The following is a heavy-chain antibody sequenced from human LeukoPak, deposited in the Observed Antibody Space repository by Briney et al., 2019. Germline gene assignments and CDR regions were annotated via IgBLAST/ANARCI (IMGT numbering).Heavy chain of an antibody. Sequence: PGGSLRLSCVASGFTLGTFWMTWVRQAPGKGLEWVANIKQDESEKYYVDSVKGRFTISRDNAKNTLYLQMTNLRGEDTAVYYCARPRWLQFGPHDSWGQGTLVTVSS. J-gene: IGHJ4*02. CDR3: ARPRWLQFGPHDS. CDR1: GFTLGTFW. D-gene: IGHD6-19*01. CDR2: IKQDESEK. V-gene: IGHV3-7*01.